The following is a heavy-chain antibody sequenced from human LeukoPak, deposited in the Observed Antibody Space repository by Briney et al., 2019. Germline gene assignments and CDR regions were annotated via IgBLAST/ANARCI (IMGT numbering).Heavy chain of an antibody. CDR3: ARRTYSSSYFDY. Sequence: ASVKVSCKASGYTFTSYYMHWVRQAPGQGLEWLGIINPSDGSTNYAQKFQGRVTMTRDMSTSTVYMELSSPRSEDTAVYYCARRTYSSSYFDYWGQGTLVTVSS. D-gene: IGHD6-6*01. CDR2: INPSDGST. J-gene: IGHJ4*02. CDR1: GYTFTSYY. V-gene: IGHV1-46*01.